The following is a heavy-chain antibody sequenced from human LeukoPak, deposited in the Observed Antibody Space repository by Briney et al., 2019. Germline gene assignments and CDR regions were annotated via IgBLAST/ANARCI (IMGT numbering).Heavy chain of an antibody. Sequence: VKVSCKASGGTFSSDAISWVPQAPGQGGEWIGGIIPMFGTGKYAKKLQGRVTITTEEYRSTAYMELSSLRSGDTAVYYCARDLGDYGGNYWFDPWGQGTLVTVSS. V-gene: IGHV1-69*05. CDR2: IIPMFGTG. J-gene: IGHJ5*02. CDR1: GGTFSSDA. CDR3: ARDLGDYGGNYWFDP. D-gene: IGHD4/OR15-4a*01.